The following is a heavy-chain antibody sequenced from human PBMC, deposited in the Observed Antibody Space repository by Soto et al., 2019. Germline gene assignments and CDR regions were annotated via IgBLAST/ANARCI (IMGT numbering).Heavy chain of an antibody. V-gene: IGHV4-39*01. Sequence: QLQLQESGPGLVKPSETLSLTCTVSGGSISSSSYHWGWIRQPTGKGLEWIGSIYYSGNTYYNPSLKSRVTICVDTSKNQFSLKLTSVTAADTAVYYCARLVKKGSGWKGPDSWGQGTLVTVSS. J-gene: IGHJ4*02. CDR3: ARLVKKGSGWKGPDS. D-gene: IGHD3-22*01. CDR1: GGSISSSSYH. CDR2: IYYSGNT.